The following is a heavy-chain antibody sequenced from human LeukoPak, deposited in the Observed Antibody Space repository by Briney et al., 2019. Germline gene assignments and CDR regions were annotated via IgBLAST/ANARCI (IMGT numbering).Heavy chain of an antibody. CDR3: ARRDYSGSYFDY. CDR2: IYYRGGT. D-gene: IGHD1-26*01. J-gene: IGHJ4*02. Sequence: SESVSLTCTVSGGSISSSSHYWGWIRQAPGKGLEWIGNIYYRGGTYYNPTLKSRVTMSVDTSKNQFSLKLSSVTAADTAVYYCARRDYSGSYFDYWGQGTLVTVSS. V-gene: IGHV4-39*01. CDR1: GGSISSSSHY.